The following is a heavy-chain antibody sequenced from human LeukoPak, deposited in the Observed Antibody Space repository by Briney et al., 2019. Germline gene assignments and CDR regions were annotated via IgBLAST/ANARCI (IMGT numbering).Heavy chain of an antibody. CDR2: ISSSSTYI. J-gene: IGHJ4*02. Sequence: GGSLRLSCAASGFAFSTYSMDWVRQAPGKGLEWVSSISSSSTYIYYADSVKGRFTISRDNAKNSLYLQMNSLRAEDTAVYYCARDAGITGTTDLDYWGQGTLVTVSS. CDR3: ARDAGITGTTDLDY. V-gene: IGHV3-21*01. D-gene: IGHD1-7*01. CDR1: GFAFSTYS.